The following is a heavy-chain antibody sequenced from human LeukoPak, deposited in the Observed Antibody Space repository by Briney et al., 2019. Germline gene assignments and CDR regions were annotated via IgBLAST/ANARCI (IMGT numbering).Heavy chain of an antibody. J-gene: IGHJ4*02. CDR2: VRYGGNKK. Sequence: PGGSLRLSCAASGFSFSSYGMHWVRQAPGKGLEWVAFVRYGGNKKYYADYVEGRFTISRDNSMNTMYLQMNSLRPEDTAMYYCAKIGKESRSGRVDYWGQGTLVTVSS. CDR1: GFSFSSYG. V-gene: IGHV3-30*02. CDR3: AKIGKESRSGRVDY. D-gene: IGHD6-13*01.